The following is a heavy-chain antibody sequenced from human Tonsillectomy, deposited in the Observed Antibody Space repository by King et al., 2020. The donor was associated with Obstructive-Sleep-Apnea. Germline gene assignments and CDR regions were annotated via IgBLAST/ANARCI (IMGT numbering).Heavy chain of an antibody. V-gene: IGHV3-30*02. J-gene: IGHJ3*02. CDR2: VSYDGRNK. CDR1: GFTFSTYG. Sequence: VQLVESGGGVVQPGGSLRLSCAASGFTFSTYGMHWVRQAPGKGLEWVAFVSYDGRNKYYADSVKGRFTISRDNSNSTLFLQMNSLRAEDTAVYYCAKEPRAAGYSAFDIWGQGIMVTVSS. CDR3: AKEPRAAGYSAFDI. D-gene: IGHD6-13*01.